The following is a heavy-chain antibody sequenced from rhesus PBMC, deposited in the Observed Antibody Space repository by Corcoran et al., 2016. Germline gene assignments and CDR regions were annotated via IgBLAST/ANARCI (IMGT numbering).Heavy chain of an antibody. CDR3: ARDGGWSLNY. D-gene: IGHD2-21*01. J-gene: IGHJ4*01. Sequence: EVQLVESGGGLVQPGGSLRLSCAASGFTFSSYGMHWARQAPGKGVQWVSAINAGGGSTWSTDSVKGRFTISRENAKNTLYLQMDSLRAEDTAVYYCARDGGWSLNYWGQGVLVTVSS. CDR1: GFTFSSYG. CDR2: INAGGGST. V-gene: IGHV3-22*01.